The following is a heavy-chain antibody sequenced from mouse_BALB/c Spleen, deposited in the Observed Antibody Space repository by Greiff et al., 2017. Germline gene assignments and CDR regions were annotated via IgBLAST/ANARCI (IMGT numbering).Heavy chain of an antibody. CDR2: IDPANGNT. J-gene: IGHJ2*01. CDR1: GFNIKDTY. Sequence: VQLKESGAELVKPGTSVKLSCTASGFNIKDTYMHWVKQRPEQGLEWIGRIDPANGNTKYDPKFQGKATITADTSSNTAYLQLSSLTSEDTAVYYCARRDASFDYWGQGTTLTVSS. V-gene: IGHV14-3*02. CDR3: ARRDASFDY. D-gene: IGHD6-1*01.